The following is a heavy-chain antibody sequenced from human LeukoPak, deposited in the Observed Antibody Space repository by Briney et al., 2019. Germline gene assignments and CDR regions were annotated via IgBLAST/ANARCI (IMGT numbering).Heavy chain of an antibody. CDR1: GFTFSSYA. CDR2: ISGSGGST. V-gene: IGHV3-23*01. J-gene: IGHJ6*03. Sequence: GGSLRLSCAASGFTFSSYAMSWVRQAPGEGLEWVSAISGSGGSTYYADSVKGRFTISRDNSKNTLYLQMNSLRAEDTAVYYCAKDSAGDSSNLLVSYYYYMDVWGKGTTVTVSS. D-gene: IGHD6-13*01. CDR3: AKDSAGDSSNLLVSYYYYMDV.